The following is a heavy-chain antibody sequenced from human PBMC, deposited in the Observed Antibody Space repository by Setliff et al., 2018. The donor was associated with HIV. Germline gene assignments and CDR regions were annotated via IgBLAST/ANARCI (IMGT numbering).Heavy chain of an antibody. J-gene: IGHJ6*02. Sequence: SETLSLTCAVYGGSFSGYYWSWIRQPPGKGLEWIGEINHSGSTNYNPSLKSRVTISVDTSKNQFSLKLSSVTAADTAVYYCARDSLSDYYYHYGMDVWGQGTTVTVSS. CDR3: ARDSLSDYYYHYGMDV. CDR2: INHSGST. D-gene: IGHD6-13*01. V-gene: IGHV4-34*01. CDR1: GGSFSGYY.